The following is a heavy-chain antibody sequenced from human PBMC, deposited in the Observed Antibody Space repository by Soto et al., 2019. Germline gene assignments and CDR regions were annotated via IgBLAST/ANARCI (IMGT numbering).Heavy chain of an antibody. V-gene: IGHV1-69*13. CDR3: AKDGFGLQYFDY. CDR2: ISPFFGKT. J-gene: IGHJ4*02. D-gene: IGHD4-4*01. Sequence: ASVKVSCKASGYTFTSYGISWVRQAPGQGLEWMGWISPFFGKTNYAQKFQGRVTITADESTSTAYMELSSLRSEDTAVYYCAKDGFGLQYFDYWGQGTLVTVSS. CDR1: GYTFTSYG.